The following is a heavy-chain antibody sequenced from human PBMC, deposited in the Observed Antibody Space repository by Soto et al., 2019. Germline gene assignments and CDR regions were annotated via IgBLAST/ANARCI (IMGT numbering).Heavy chain of an antibody. D-gene: IGHD6-13*01. J-gene: IGHJ5*02. CDR1: GFTFSSYG. V-gene: IGHV3-33*01. CDR3: ARDLRGYGIPGDWFDP. CDR2: IWYDGSNK. Sequence: PGGSLRLSCAASGFTFSSYGMHWVRQAPGKGLEWVAVIWYDGSNKYYADSVKGRFTISRDNSKNTLYLQMNSLRAEDTAVYYCARDLRGYGIPGDWFDPWGQGTLVTVSS.